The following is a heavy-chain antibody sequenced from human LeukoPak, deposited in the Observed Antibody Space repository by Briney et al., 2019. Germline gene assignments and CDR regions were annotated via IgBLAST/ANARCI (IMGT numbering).Heavy chain of an antibody. Sequence: GESLKISCEASGYTFTDYWIAWVRQMPGKGLEWMGIIYPADSDTTYSPSFKGHLSISADKSMSTAFLQWSSLKASDTAVYYCAGLMSGGSYFLDYWGQGALVTVSS. D-gene: IGHD3-10*01. CDR2: IYPADSDT. V-gene: IGHV5-51*01. J-gene: IGHJ4*02. CDR1: GYTFTDYW. CDR3: AGLMSGGSYFLDY.